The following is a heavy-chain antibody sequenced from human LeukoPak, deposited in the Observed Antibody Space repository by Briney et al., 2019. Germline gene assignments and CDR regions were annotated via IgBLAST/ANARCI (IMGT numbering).Heavy chain of an antibody. CDR2: INSDGSST. D-gene: IGHD3-3*01. CDR1: GFIFSSSW. Sequence: GGSLRLSCAASGFIFSSSWMHWVRQAPGKGLVWVSRINSDGSSTDYADSVKGRFTISRDNAKNTLFLQMNSLRAEDTAVYYCARGAFGGLDYWGQGTLVTVSS. V-gene: IGHV3-74*01. CDR3: ARGAFGGLDY. J-gene: IGHJ4*02.